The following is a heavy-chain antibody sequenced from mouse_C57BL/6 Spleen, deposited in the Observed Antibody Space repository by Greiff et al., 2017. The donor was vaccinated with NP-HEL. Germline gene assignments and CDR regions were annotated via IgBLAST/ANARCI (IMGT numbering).Heavy chain of an antibody. V-gene: IGHV1-75*01. CDR2: IFPGSGST. Sequence: QVQLQQSGPELVKPGASVKISCKASGYTFTDYYINWVKQRPGQGLEWIGWIFPGSGSTYYNEKFKGKATLTVDKSSSTAYMLLSSLTSEDSAVYFCARPQTAQATYYFDYWGQGTTLTVSS. CDR1: GYTFTDYY. CDR3: ARPQTAQATYYFDY. J-gene: IGHJ2*01. D-gene: IGHD3-2*02.